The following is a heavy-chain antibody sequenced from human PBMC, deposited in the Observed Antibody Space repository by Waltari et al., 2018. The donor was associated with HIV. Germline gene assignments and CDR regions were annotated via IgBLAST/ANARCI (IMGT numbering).Heavy chain of an antibody. D-gene: IGHD6-6*01. CDR3: ARAGKQLEEVFPTYYFDY. CDR1: GGSISSYS. J-gene: IGHJ4*02. V-gene: IGHV4-59*01. CDR2: IYYSGST. Sequence: QVQLQESGPGLVKPSATLSLTCTVSGGSISSYSCTWIRQPPGKGLEWIGYIYYSGSTNYNPSLKSRVTISVDTSKNQFSLKLSSVTAADTAVYYCARAGKQLEEVFPTYYFDYWGQGTLVTVSS.